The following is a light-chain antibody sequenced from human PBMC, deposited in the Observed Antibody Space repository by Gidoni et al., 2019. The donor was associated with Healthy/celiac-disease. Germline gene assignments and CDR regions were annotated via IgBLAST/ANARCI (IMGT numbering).Light chain of an antibody. CDR3: QVWDSSSDHVV. J-gene: IGLJ2*01. CDR1: NNGSKS. Sequence: SYVLTQPLSVSVAPGKTARITCGGNNNGSKSVHWYQQKPGQAPVLVIYYDSDRPSGIPERFSGSNSGNTATLTISRVEAGDEADYYCQVWDSSSDHVVFGGGTKLTVL. CDR2: YDS. V-gene: IGLV3-21*04.